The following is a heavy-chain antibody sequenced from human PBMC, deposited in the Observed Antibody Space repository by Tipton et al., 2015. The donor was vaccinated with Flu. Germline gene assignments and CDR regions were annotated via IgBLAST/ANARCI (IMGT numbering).Heavy chain of an antibody. J-gene: IGHJ4*02. CDR3: VRPGDSSGYFGF. Sequence: SLRLSCAASGFTFSSYWMHWVRQAPGKGLVWVSRIKRDGSSTNYADSVKGRFTVSRDNAKNTLYLQMNSLRAEDTAVYYCVRPGDSSGYFGFWGQGILVTVSS. V-gene: IGHV3-74*01. D-gene: IGHD3-22*01. CDR1: GFTFSSYW. CDR2: IKRDGSST.